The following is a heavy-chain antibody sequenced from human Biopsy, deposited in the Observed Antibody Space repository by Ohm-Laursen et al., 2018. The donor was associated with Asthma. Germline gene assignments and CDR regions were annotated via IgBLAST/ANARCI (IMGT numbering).Heavy chain of an antibody. V-gene: IGHV4-31*03. Sequence: TLSLTCIVSGGSISSGGYYWSWIRQHPGKGLEWIGYIYYSGSTYYNPSLKSRVTISVDTSKNQFSLKLSSVTAADTAVYYCARGIGLSGYDFWSGYSATPNWFDPWGQGTLVTVSS. CDR2: IYYSGST. CDR1: GGSISSGGYY. CDR3: ARGIGLSGYDFWSGYSATPNWFDP. D-gene: IGHD3-3*01. J-gene: IGHJ5*02.